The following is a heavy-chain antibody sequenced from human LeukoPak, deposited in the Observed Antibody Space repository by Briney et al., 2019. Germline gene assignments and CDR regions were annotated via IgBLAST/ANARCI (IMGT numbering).Heavy chain of an antibody. CDR1: GFTFSSYG. CDR2: IWYDGTNK. V-gene: IGHV3-33*01. Sequence: PGRSLRLSCAASGFTFSSYGMHWVRQAPGKGLEWVAIIWYDGTNKYYADSVKGRFTISRDNPKNTLYLQMNSLRVEDTAVYYCARDRSGYRYFDYWGQGTLVTVSS. CDR3: ARDRSGYRYFDY. J-gene: IGHJ4*02. D-gene: IGHD3-3*01.